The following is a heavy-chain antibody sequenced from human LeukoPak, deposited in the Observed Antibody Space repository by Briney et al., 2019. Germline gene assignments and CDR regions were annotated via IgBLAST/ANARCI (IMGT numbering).Heavy chain of an antibody. Sequence: ASVKVSCKASGYTFTGNYMHWVRQAPGQGPEWMGWINSNSGATHSAQKFQGRVAMSRDTSISTAYMELSRLRSDDTAVYYCARDSGSYYDFDYWGQGTLVTVSS. CDR1: GYTFTGNY. J-gene: IGHJ4*02. D-gene: IGHD1-26*01. CDR2: INSNSGAT. V-gene: IGHV1-2*02. CDR3: ARDSGSYYDFDY.